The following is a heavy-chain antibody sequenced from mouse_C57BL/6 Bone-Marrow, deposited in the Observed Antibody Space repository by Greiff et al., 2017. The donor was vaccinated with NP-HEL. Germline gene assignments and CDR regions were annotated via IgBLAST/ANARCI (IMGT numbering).Heavy chain of an antibody. V-gene: IGHV14-2*01. D-gene: IGHD1-1*01. CDR2: IDPEDGET. CDR1: GFNIKDYY. Sequence: EVQLQESGAELVKPGASVKLSCTASGFNIKDYYMHWVKQRTEQGLEWIGRIDPEDGETKYAPKFQGKATITADTSSNTAYLQLSSLTSEDTAVYYCVFNSFITTYAMDYWGQGTSVTVSS. CDR3: VFNSFITTYAMDY. J-gene: IGHJ4*01.